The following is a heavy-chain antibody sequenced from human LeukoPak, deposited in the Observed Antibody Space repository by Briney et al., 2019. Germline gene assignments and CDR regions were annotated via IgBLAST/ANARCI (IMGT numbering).Heavy chain of an antibody. V-gene: IGHV3-11*06. CDR3: AREEYSGSCLGVVNDAFDI. CDR2: ISSSSSYI. J-gene: IGHJ3*02. D-gene: IGHD1-26*01. CDR1: GFTFSDYY. Sequence: GGSLRLSCAASGFTFSDYYMSWIRQAPGKGLEWVSSISSSSSYIYYADSVKGRFTISRDNAKNSLYLQMNSLRAEDTAVYYCAREEYSGSCLGVVNDAFDIWGQGTMVTVSS.